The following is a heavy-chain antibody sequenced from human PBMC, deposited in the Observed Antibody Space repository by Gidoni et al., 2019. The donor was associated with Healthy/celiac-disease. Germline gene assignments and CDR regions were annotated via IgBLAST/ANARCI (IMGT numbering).Heavy chain of an antibody. Sequence: QVQLVQSGAEVKKPGASVKVSFKVSGSTLTELSMHWGRQAPGKGLEWMGGFDPEDGETIYAQKFQGRVTMTEDTSTDTAYMELSSLRSEDTAVYYCATARLSGGSYFRWGQGTLVTVSS. D-gene: IGHD1-26*01. V-gene: IGHV1-24*01. CDR2: FDPEDGET. CDR3: ATARLSGGSYFR. CDR1: GSTLTELS. J-gene: IGHJ4*02.